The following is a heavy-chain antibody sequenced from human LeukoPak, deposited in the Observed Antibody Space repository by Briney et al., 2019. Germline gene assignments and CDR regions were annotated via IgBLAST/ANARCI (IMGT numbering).Heavy chain of an antibody. Sequence: GGSLRLSCAASGFTFASYAMTWVRQAPGKGLEWFSAISGSGGSTYYADSVKGRFTISRDNYKNTLFLQMNSLRAEDTAVYYCARDSGIYDSSGYYGLSYYGMDVWGQGTTVTVSS. CDR1: GFTFASYA. CDR3: ARDSGIYDSSGYYGLSYYGMDV. CDR2: ISGSGGST. J-gene: IGHJ6*02. D-gene: IGHD3-22*01. V-gene: IGHV3-23*01.